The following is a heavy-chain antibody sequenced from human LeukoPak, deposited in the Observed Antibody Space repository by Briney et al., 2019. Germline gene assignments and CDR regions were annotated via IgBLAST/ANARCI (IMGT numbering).Heavy chain of an antibody. CDR1: GFTFSSYD. D-gene: IGHD2-15*01. V-gene: IGHV3-30*18. CDR2: ISYDGSNK. CDR3: ANCYGLPAD. J-gene: IGHJ4*02. Sequence: GGSLRLSCAASGFTFSSYDMHWVRQAPGKGLEWVAVISYDGSNKYYAASVKGLFTISRDNYQNTLYLQMNSLRAEDMAVYSCANCYGLPADWGQGTLVTVSS.